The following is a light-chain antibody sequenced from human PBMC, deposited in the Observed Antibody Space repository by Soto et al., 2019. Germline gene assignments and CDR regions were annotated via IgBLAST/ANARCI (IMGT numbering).Light chain of an antibody. CDR1: STDIGVYNH. J-gene: IGLJ3*02. CDR2: EVT. V-gene: IGLV2-14*01. Sequence: QSALTQPASVSGSPGQSITISCTGTSTDIGVYNHVSWYQQHPGKAPKVMIYEVTNRPSGVSNRFSGPKSGDTASLTISGLQSEDEADYYCSSYTTSATLVFGGGTKLTVL. CDR3: SSYTTSATLV.